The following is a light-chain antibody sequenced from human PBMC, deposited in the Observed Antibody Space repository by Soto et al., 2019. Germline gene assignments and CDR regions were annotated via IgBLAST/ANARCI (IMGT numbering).Light chain of an antibody. Sequence: DIQMTQSPSTLSASVGDRVTITCRASQSIGRWLAWYQQKPGKAPKLLIYAASTLQSGVPSRFSGSGSGTEFTLTISSLQPEDFATYYCQQLNSYPWTFGQGTKVEIK. CDR3: QQLNSYPWT. CDR1: QSIGRW. CDR2: AAS. V-gene: IGKV1-5*01. J-gene: IGKJ1*01.